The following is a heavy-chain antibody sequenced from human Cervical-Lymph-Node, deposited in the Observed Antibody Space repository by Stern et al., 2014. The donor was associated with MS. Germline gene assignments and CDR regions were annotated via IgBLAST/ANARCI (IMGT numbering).Heavy chain of an antibody. CDR2: IYYSGGT. Sequence: VQLVESGPGLVKPSETLSLTCTVSGGSIFDYYWSWIRQPPGKGLEWIGDIYYSGGTTYNPSLKSRITMSVDRTKNRMYLKLMPVTAADTAVYYCARDSGRQLLPPHYSYFDLWGRGTLVTVSS. V-gene: IGHV4-59*01. CDR1: GGSIFDYY. CDR3: ARDSGRQLLPPHYSYFDL. J-gene: IGHJ2*01. D-gene: IGHD1-26*01.